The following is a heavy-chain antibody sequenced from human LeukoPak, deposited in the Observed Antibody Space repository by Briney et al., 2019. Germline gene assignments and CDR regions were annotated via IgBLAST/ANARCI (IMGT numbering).Heavy chain of an antibody. J-gene: IGHJ4*02. CDR3: ARTYYDILTGIRDFDY. CDR2: TRNKARSYTT. D-gene: IGHD3-9*01. Sequence: GGSLRLSCAASGFTFSGSTIHWVRQASGKGLEWVGRTRNKARSYTTDYAASVKGRFTISRDASKNSVYLQMNSLKTEDTAVYYCARTYYDILTGIRDFDYWGQGTLVTVSS. CDR1: GFTFSGST. V-gene: IGHV3-72*01.